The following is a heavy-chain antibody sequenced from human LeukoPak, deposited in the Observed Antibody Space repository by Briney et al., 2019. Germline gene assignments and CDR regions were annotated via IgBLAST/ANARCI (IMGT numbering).Heavy chain of an antibody. CDR2: IIPIFGTA. CDR3: ARGPGYCSGGSCYSGLAEYFQH. Sequence: EASVKVSCKASGGTFSSYAISWVRQAPGQGLGWMGRIIPIFGTANYAQKFQGRVTITTDESTSTAYMELSSLRSEDTAVYYCARGPGYCSGGSCYSGLAEYFQHWGQGTLVTVSS. V-gene: IGHV1-69*05. D-gene: IGHD2-15*01. J-gene: IGHJ1*01. CDR1: GGTFSSYA.